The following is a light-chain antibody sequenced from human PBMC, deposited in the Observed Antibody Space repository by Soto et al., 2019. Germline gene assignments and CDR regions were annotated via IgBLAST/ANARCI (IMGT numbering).Light chain of an antibody. J-gene: IGKJ1*01. CDR2: KAS. Sequence: DIQMTQSPSTLSAFLGDRVTSACRASQSISRWSAWYQQKPGKAPKLLIYKASSLETGVPSRFSGSGSGTDFTLTLSSLQSEDFAVYYCQQYDNWPWTFGQGTKVDI. V-gene: IGKV1-5*03. CDR3: QQYDNWPWT. CDR1: QSISRW.